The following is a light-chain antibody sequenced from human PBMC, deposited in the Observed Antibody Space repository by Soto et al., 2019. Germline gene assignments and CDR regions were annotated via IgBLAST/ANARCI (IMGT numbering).Light chain of an antibody. V-gene: IGKV1-5*01. CDR1: QNIRSR. J-gene: IGKJ1*01. Sequence: DFQMTQSPSTLSASVGDRVTITCRASQNIRSRLAWFQQKPGKAPKLLIFDASSLDSGVPSRFTGSGSGTEFTFTISSLQPDDFATYYCQQYNTYPWTFGQGTRVEF. CDR2: DAS. CDR3: QQYNTYPWT.